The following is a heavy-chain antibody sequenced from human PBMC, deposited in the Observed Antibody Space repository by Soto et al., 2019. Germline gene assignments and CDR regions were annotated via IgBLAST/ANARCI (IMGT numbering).Heavy chain of an antibody. CDR2: IYHSGST. CDR1: SGSISSSNW. Sequence: SETLSLTCAVSSGSISSSNWWSWIRQPPGKGLEWIGEIYHSGSTNYNPSPKSRVTISVDKSNNQFSLKLSSVTAADTAVYFCARVSFNSSGYDGFDPWRQGTPVTVSS. D-gene: IGHD5-12*01. CDR3: ARVSFNSSGYDGFDP. J-gene: IGHJ5*02. V-gene: IGHV4-4*02.